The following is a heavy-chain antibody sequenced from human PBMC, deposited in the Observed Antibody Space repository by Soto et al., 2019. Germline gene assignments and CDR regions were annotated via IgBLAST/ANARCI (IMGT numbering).Heavy chain of an antibody. D-gene: IGHD1-7*01. V-gene: IGHV4-30-2*01. CDR1: GGSLSSGGYS. J-gene: IGHJ4*02. CDR3: ARTESGTFAP. CDR2: IYHSGST. Sequence: SETLSLTCAVSGGSLSSGGYSWSWIRQPPGKGLEWIGYIYHSGSTYYNPSLKSRVTISVDRSKNQFSLKLSSVTAADTAVYYCARTESGTFAPWGQGTLVTVSS.